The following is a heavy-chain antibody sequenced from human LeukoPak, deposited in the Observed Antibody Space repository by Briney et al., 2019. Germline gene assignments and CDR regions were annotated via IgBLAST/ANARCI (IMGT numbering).Heavy chain of an antibody. D-gene: IGHD4-17*01. CDR2: IKQDESEK. Sequence: GGSLRLSCAASGFTFGSYWMSWVRQAPGKGLEWVANIKQDESEKYYVASVKGRFTISRDNHKNSLFLQMNSLRAEDTAVYYCARVRTVTYYGMDVWGKATTVTVSS. CDR3: ARVRTVTYYGMDV. CDR1: GFTFGSYW. J-gene: IGHJ6*04. V-gene: IGHV3-7*03.